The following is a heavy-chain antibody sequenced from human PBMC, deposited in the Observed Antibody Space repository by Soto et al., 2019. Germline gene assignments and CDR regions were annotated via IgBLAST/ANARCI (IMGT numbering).Heavy chain of an antibody. V-gene: IGHV1-8*01. Sequence: GASVKVSCKASGYTFTSYDINWVRQATGQGLEWMGWMNPNSGNTGYAQKFQGRVTMTRNTSISTAYMELSSLRSEDTAVYYCARGRSGSSGIDVAGTSSPPDYWGQGTLVTVYS. CDR2: MNPNSGNT. CDR3: ARGRSGSSGIDVAGTSSPPDY. CDR1: GYTFTSYD. J-gene: IGHJ4*02. D-gene: IGHD6-19*01.